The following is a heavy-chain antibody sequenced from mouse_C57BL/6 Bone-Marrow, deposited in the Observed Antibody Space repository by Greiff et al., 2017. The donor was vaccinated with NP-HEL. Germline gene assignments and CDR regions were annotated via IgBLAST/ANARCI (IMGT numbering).Heavy chain of an antibody. D-gene: IGHD2-4*01. CDR1: GYTFTDYY. J-gene: IGHJ3*01. CDR3: ARGWGLRRGAWFAY. Sequence: QVQLQQSGAELVRPGASVKLSCKASGYTFTDYYINWVKQRPGQGLEWIARIYPGSGNTYYNEKFKGKATLTAEKSSSTAYMQLSSLTSEDSAVYFCARGWGLRRGAWFAYWGQGTLVTVSA. CDR2: IYPGSGNT. V-gene: IGHV1-76*01.